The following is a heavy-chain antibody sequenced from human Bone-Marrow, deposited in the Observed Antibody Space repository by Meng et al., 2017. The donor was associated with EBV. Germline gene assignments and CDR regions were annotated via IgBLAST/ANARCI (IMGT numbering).Heavy chain of an antibody. CDR3: AKSSSSTPGVVDS. D-gene: IGHD6-6*01. J-gene: IGHJ4*02. Sequence: GQLPESGPGLVKPSEPLSLPCTVTGASVSGCTFHWSWIRQPPGKELEWIGYIYDGGTTIYNPSLKSRVTIFLDTSRNQFSLGLRSVTTADTAVYYCAKSSSSTPGVVDSWGQGTLVTVSS. V-gene: IGHV4-61*01. CDR2: IYDGGTT. CDR1: GASVSGCTFH.